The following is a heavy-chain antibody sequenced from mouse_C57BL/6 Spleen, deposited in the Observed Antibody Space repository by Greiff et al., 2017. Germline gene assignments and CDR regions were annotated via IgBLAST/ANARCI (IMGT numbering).Heavy chain of an antibody. D-gene: IGHD2-4*01. J-gene: IGHJ2*01. Sequence: LVESGAELVRPGASVKLSCKASGYTFTDYYINWVKQRPGQGLEWIARIYPGSGNTYYNEKFKGKATLTAEKSSSTAYMQLSSLTSEDSAVYFCAREDYDYDLDYWGQGTTLTVSS. CDR1: GYTFTDYY. CDR3: AREDYDYDLDY. CDR2: IYPGSGNT. V-gene: IGHV1-76*01.